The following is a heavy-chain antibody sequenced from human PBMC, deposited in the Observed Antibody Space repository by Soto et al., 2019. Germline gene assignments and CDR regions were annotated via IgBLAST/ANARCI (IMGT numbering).Heavy chain of an antibody. CDR3: AADLGCISTSCLYGMDV. CDR2: IVVGSGNT. J-gene: IGHJ6*02. V-gene: IGHV1-58*01. D-gene: IGHD2-2*01. CDR1: GFTFTSSV. Sequence: GALVKVSCKASGFTFTSSVVQWVRQARGQRLEWIGWIVVGSGNTNYAQKFQERVTITRDMSASTAYMELSSLRSEDTAVYYCAADLGCISTSCLYGMDVWGQGTTVTVSS.